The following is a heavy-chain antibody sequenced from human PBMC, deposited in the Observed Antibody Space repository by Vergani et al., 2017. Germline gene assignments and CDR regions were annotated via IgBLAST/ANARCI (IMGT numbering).Heavy chain of an antibody. J-gene: IGHJ3*02. D-gene: IGHD4-17*01. CDR3: ARXGGHDYGDFDAFDI. Sequence: QVQLVESGGGVVQPGRSLRLSCAASGFTFSSYGMHWVRQAPGKGLEWVAVIWYDGSNKYYADSVKGRFTISRDNSKNTLYLQMNSLRAEDTAVYYCARXGGHDYGDFDAFDIWGQGTMVTVSS. CDR2: IWYDGSNK. CDR1: GFTFSSYG. V-gene: IGHV3-33*01.